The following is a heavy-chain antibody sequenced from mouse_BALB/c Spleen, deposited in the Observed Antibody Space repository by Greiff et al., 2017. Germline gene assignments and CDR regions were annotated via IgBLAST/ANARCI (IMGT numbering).Heavy chain of an antibody. Sequence: DVHLVESGGGLVKPGGSLKLSCAASGFTFSSYTMSWVRQTPEKRLEWVATISSGGSYTYYPDSVKGRFTISRDNAKNTLYLQMSSLKSEDTAMYYCTRDGGYWGYWGQGTTLTGSS. V-gene: IGHV5-6-4*01. J-gene: IGHJ2*01. D-gene: IGHD3-1*01. CDR3: TRDGGYWGY. CDR2: ISSGGSYT. CDR1: GFTFSSYT.